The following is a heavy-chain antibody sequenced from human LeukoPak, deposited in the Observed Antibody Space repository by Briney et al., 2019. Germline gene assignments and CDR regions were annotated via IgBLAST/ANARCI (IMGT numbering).Heavy chain of an antibody. J-gene: IGHJ4*02. CDR1: GYTFTGYY. Sequence: GASVKVSCKASGYTFTGYYMHWVRQAPGQGLEWMGIINPSGGSTSYAQKFQGRVTMTRDMSTSTVCMELSSLRSEDTAVYYCARDEYYYDSSGYYQFDYWGQGTLVTVSS. CDR3: ARDEYYYDSSGYYQFDY. V-gene: IGHV1-46*01. D-gene: IGHD3-22*01. CDR2: INPSGGST.